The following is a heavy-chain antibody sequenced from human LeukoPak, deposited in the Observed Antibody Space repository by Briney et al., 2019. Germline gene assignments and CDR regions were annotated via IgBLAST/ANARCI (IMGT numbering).Heavy chain of an antibody. Sequence: SETLSLTCTVSGDSISTSAYYWSWIRQRPGTGLEWIAYIHYIGNAYSNPSLESRVTMSVDTSLNQFSLNVASVTAADTAVYYCARVRDDYFFDCWGQGIPVTVSS. CDR1: GDSISTSAYY. CDR3: ARVRDDYFFDC. J-gene: IGHJ4*02. CDR2: IHYIGNA. D-gene: IGHD3-3*01. V-gene: IGHV4-31*03.